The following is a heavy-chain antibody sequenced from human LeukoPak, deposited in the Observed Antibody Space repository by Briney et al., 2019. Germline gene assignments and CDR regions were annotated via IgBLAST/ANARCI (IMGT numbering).Heavy chain of an antibody. V-gene: IGHV3-23*01. CDR3: ARNGRLLAPGKDYYYGMDV. Sequence: GGSLRLSCAASGFTFTDYAMGWVRQAPGKGLEWVSTVQSNGFETYYADSVKGRFTISRDNSKNTLYLQMNSLRAEDTAVYYCARNGRLLAPGKDYYYGMDVWGQGTTVTVSS. CDR2: VQSNGFET. J-gene: IGHJ6*02. D-gene: IGHD2-8*02. CDR1: GFTFTDYA.